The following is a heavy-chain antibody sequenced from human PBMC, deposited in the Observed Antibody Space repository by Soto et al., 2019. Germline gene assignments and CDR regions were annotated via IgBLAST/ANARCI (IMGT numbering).Heavy chain of an antibody. J-gene: IGHJ5*02. CDR3: ARDSYVLLWFGESNWFDP. Sequence: ASVKVSCKASGYTFTNYAMHWVRQAPGQRLEWMGWINAGNGNTKYSQKFQGRVTITRDTSASTAYMELSSLRSEDTAVYYCARDSYVLLWFGESNWFDPWGQGTLVTVSS. V-gene: IGHV1-3*01. CDR1: GYTFTNYA. CDR2: INAGNGNT. D-gene: IGHD3-10*01.